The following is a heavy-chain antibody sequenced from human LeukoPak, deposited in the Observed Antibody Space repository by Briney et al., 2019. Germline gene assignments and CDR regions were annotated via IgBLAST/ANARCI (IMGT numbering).Heavy chain of an antibody. J-gene: IGHJ4*02. CDR2: IKGDGIST. D-gene: IGHD3-3*01. V-gene: IGHV3-74*01. Sequence: GGSLRLSCAVSGFDFSSNWMHWVRHAPGQELVWVSRIKGDGISTNYADSAKGRFTIFRDIAKNTLYLQMNSLRAEDTGVYYCAKDHYWSIDYWGRGTLVTVSS. CDR1: GFDFSSNW. CDR3: AKDHYWSIDY.